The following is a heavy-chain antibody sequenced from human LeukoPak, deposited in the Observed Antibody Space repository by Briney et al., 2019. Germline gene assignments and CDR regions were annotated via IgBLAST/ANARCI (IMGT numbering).Heavy chain of an antibody. Sequence: GASVTVSCKASGYSFMSYYMHWVRQAPGQGLEWMGIINPSSGSTSYAQKFQGRVTMTRDTSTSTVYMELNGLRSEDTAVYFCARSVIDNSGAFHQNDYWGLGTLVTVSS. V-gene: IGHV1-46*01. CDR1: GYSFMSYY. CDR2: INPSSGST. CDR3: ARSVIDNSGAFHQNDY. J-gene: IGHJ4*02. D-gene: IGHD3-22*01.